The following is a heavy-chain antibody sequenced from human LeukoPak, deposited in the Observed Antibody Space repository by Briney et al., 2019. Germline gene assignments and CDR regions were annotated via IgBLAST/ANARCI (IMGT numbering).Heavy chain of an antibody. CDR1: GFTVSSFP. CDR3: AKRGSTTMTPGVVDY. Sequence: PGGSLRLSCAASGFTVSSFPMSWVRQAPGKGLEWVSVISGSGDSTNYADSVKGRFTISRDNSKNTLYLQMNSLRAEDTAVYYCAKRGSTTMTPGVVDYWGQGTLVTVSS. V-gene: IGHV3-23*01. D-gene: IGHD4-17*01. J-gene: IGHJ4*02. CDR2: ISGSGDST.